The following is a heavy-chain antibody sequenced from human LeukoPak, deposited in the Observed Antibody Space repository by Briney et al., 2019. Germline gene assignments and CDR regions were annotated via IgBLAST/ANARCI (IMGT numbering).Heavy chain of an antibody. CDR1: GFSFSDYY. CDR3: ARAMRAYYYYYAMDV. J-gene: IGHJ6*02. Sequence: GGSLRLSCAASGFSFSDYYMSWVRQAPGKGLERASYIRSGDSSTIYYADSVKGRFTISRDNAKNSLYLQMSSLRAEDTAVYYCARAMRAYYYYYAMDVWGQGTTVTVSS. CDR2: IRSGDSSTI. D-gene: IGHD2-2*01. V-gene: IGHV3-11*01.